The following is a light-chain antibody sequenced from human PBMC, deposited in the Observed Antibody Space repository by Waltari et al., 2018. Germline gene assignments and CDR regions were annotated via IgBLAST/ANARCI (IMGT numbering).Light chain of an antibody. CDR2: RNN. CDR1: RSNIGNNN. V-gene: IGLV1-47*01. Sequence: QFVLTQPPSASGTPGQRVTISCSGSRSNIGNNNVYWYQPLPGTAPKLVIYRNNQRASWVPDRFSGSKSGTSVSLAFSGLRSEDEADYYCAAWDDSLSAWVFGGGTKLTVL. J-gene: IGLJ3*02. CDR3: AAWDDSLSAWV.